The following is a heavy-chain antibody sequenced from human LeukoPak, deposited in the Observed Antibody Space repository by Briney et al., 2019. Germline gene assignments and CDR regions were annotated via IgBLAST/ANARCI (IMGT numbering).Heavy chain of an antibody. CDR2: INPNSGGT. CDR1: GYTFTGYY. CDR3: ARVFLEWLLPDY. V-gene: IGHV1-2*02. J-gene: IGHJ4*02. D-gene: IGHD3-3*01. Sequence: ASVKVSCKASGYTFTGYYMHWVRQAPGQGLEWMGWINPNSGGTNYAQKFQGRVTMTRDTSISTACTELSRLRSDDTAVYYCARVFLEWLLPDYWGQGTLVTVSS.